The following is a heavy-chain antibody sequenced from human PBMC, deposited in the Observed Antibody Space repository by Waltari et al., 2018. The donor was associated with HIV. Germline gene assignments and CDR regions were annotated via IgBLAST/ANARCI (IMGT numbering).Heavy chain of an antibody. V-gene: IGHV4-39*07. CDR2: VYYSGST. CDR1: GVSISSTTYY. CDR3: STIAVRPDGYWFDP. Sequence: QLQLQESGPGLVKPSGTLSLTCTVSGVSISSTTYYWGWIRQPPGKGLEWIGSVYYSGSTFYNPALKSRVTMSIDTSKNQFSLNLSSVTAADTAVYYASTIAVRPDGYWFDPWGQGTLVTVSS. J-gene: IGHJ5*02. D-gene: IGHD6-6*01.